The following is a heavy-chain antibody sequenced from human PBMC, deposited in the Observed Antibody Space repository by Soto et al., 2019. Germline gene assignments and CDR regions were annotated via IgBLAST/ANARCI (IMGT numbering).Heavy chain of an antibody. CDR1: GFTFNNFG. CDR3: ARAPDLYSGSYDFDY. D-gene: IGHD1-26*01. CDR2: IWYDGSNK. J-gene: IGHJ4*02. V-gene: IGHV3-33*01. Sequence: QVQLVEAGGGVVQPGRSLKLSCAASGFTFNNFGIHWVRQAPGKGLEWVAVIWYDGSNKFYADSVKGRFTISRDNSKNTLYLQMNSVRADDTAVYYCARAPDLYSGSYDFDYWGQGTLVTVSS.